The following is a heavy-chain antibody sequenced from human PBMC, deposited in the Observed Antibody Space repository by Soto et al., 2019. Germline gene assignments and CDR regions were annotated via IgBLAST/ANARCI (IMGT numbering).Heavy chain of an antibody. CDR1: GYTFTSYG. CDR2: ISAYNGNT. D-gene: IGHD3-22*01. CDR3: ARDLPSFYYDSSGPDY. Sequence: QVQLVQSGAEVKKPGASVKVSCKASGYTFTSYGIIWVRQAPGQGLEWMGWISAYNGNTNYAQKLQGRVTMTTDTSTSTAYMELRSLSSDDTAVYYCARDLPSFYYDSSGPDYWGQGTLVTVSS. V-gene: IGHV1-18*01. J-gene: IGHJ4*02.